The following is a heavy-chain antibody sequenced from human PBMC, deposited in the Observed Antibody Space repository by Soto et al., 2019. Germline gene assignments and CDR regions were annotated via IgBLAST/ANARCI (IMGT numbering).Heavy chain of an antibody. Sequence: SETLSLTCAVYGGSFSGYYWSWIRQPPGKGLEWIGEINHSGSTNYNPSFKSRVTISVDTSKNQFSLKRSSVTAADTAVYYCARGRGRYSSSWYYFDYWGQGTLVTVSS. J-gene: IGHJ4*02. CDR1: GGSFSGYY. V-gene: IGHV4-34*01. CDR2: INHSGST. CDR3: ARGRGRYSSSWYYFDY. D-gene: IGHD6-13*01.